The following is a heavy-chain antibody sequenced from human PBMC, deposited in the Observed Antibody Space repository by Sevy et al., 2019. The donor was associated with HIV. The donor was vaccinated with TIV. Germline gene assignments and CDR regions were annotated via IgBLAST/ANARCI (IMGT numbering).Heavy chain of an antibody. Sequence: GGSLRLSCAASEFTVSSNYMSWVRQAPGKGLEWVSVIYSGGSTYYADSVKGRFTMSRDDSQNTVYLQMNSLRAEDTAVYYCAREDIVLGEGNYYGMDVWGQGTTVTVSS. D-gene: IGHD2-15*01. CDR3: AREDIVLGEGNYYGMDV. CDR2: IYSGGST. V-gene: IGHV3-53*01. J-gene: IGHJ6*02. CDR1: EFTVSSNY.